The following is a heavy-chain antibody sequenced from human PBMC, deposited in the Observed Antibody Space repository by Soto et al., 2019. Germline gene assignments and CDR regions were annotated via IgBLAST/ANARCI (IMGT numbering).Heavy chain of an antibody. CDR3: ARTPHP. Sequence: SETLSLTCAVYGGSFSGYYWSWIRQPPGKGLEWIGYIYYSGSTYYNPSLKSRVTISVDTSKNQFSLKLSSVTAADTAVYYCARTPHPWGQGTLVTVSS. V-gene: IGHV4-34*09. CDR2: IYYSGST. CDR1: GGSFSGYY. J-gene: IGHJ5*02.